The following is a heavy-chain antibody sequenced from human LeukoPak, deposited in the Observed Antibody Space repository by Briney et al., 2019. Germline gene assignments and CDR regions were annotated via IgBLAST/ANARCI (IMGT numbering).Heavy chain of an antibody. D-gene: IGHD2-15*01. CDR1: GFTFSTSA. V-gene: IGHV3-48*01. CDR3: ARSLTSGYSRAYDY. J-gene: IGHJ4*02. CDR2: ISSSSSTI. Sequence: GGSLRLSCAASGFTFSTSAMNWVRQAPGKGLEWVSYISSSSSTIYYADSVKGRFTISRDNAKNSLYLQVNRLGAEDTAVYYCARSLTSGYSRAYDYWGQGTLVTVSS.